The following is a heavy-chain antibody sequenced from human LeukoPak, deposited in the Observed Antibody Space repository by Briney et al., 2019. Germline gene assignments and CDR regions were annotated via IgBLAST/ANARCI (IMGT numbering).Heavy chain of an antibody. D-gene: IGHD3-22*01. J-gene: IGHJ4*02. CDR2: ITGSGGST. CDR3: AKDNWGKWLLPY. V-gene: IGHV3-23*01. Sequence: PGGSLRLSCAASGFTFSNYGMSWVRQAPGKGLEWVSAITGSGGSTYYVDSVKGRFTISRDNSKNTLYLQMNSLRAEDTAVYYCAKDNWGKWLLPYWGQGTLVTVSS. CDR1: GFTFSNYG.